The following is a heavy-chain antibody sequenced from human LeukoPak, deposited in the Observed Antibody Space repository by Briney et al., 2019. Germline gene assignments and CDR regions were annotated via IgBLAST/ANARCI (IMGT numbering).Heavy chain of an antibody. D-gene: IGHD2-2*01. CDR2: SSAYNGNT. CDR3: ARRYCSSTSCYHIDY. V-gene: IGHV1-18*01. J-gene: IGHJ4*02. CDR1: GYTFTSYG. Sequence: ASVTVSCKASGYTFTSYGISWVRQAPGQGLEWMGWSSAYNGNTNYAQKLQGRVTMTPVTSTSTAYMELRGLRSDDTAVYYCARRYCSSTSCYHIDYWGQGTLVTVSS.